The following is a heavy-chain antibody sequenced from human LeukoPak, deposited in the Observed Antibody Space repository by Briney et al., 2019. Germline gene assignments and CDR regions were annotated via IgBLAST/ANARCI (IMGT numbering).Heavy chain of an antibody. Sequence: SETLSLTCTVSGGSISTYYWTWIRQPPGKGLEWIGYIYYSGSTNYNPSLKSRVTISVDTSKNRFSLRLSSVNAADTAVYYCARVYGSGYDFRGAFDIWGQGTMVTVSS. D-gene: IGHD5-12*01. J-gene: IGHJ3*02. V-gene: IGHV4-59*01. CDR3: ARVYGSGYDFRGAFDI. CDR2: IYYSGST. CDR1: GGSISTYY.